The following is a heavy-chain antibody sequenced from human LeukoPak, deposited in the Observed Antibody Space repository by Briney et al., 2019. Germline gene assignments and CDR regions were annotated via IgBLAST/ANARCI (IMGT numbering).Heavy chain of an antibody. D-gene: IGHD2-15*01. J-gene: IGHJ5*02. CDR1: GGSISSYS. Sequence: SETLSLTCTVSGGSISSYSWSWIRQSPGKGLEWIGFFYNIGSTNYNPSLKSRVTISVDTSKNQFSLKLSSVTAADTAVYYCARGGASSHWLDPWGQGALVTVSS. CDR2: FYNIGST. CDR3: ARGGASSHWLDP. V-gene: IGHV4-59*01.